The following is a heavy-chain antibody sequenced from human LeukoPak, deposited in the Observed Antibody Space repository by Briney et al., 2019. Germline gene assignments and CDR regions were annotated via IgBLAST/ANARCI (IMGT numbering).Heavy chain of an antibody. D-gene: IGHD7-27*01. CDR3: ARLGIDAFDI. CDR1: GFTFSNYN. Sequence: GGSLRLSCEASGFTFSNYNVNWVRQAPGKGLEWVSSISSSSIYIYYAESAKGRFTISRDNANNSLYLQMNSLRAEDTAIYYCARLGIDAFDIWGQGTMVTVSS. J-gene: IGHJ3*02. V-gene: IGHV3-21*01. CDR2: ISSSSIYI.